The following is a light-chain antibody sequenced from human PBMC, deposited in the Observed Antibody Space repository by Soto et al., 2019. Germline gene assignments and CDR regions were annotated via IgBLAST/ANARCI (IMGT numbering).Light chain of an antibody. CDR3: QQIKSYPIT. V-gene: IGKV1-9*01. Sequence: DIQLTQSPSFLSASVGDRVTITCRASQATSSYLAWYQQKPGKAPKLLINAASTLQSGVPSRFSGSGSGTEFTLTISSLQPEDFAIYYCQQIKSYPITFGQGTRLEIK. J-gene: IGKJ5*01. CDR2: AAS. CDR1: QATSSY.